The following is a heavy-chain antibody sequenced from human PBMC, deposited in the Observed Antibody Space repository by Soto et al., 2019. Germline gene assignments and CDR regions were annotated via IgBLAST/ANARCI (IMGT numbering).Heavy chain of an antibody. CDR2: IIPMSGKA. CDR3: AIGWNDFPH. V-gene: IGHV1-69*01. Sequence: QVKLVQSGAEVKKPGSSVKVSCTASGGTFNSYVISWVRQAPGQGLQCMGGIIPMSGKANYARNFHGRVTITADESRSTVYMELSRRRSEDTAVYYCAIGWNDFPHWGQGTLVTVSS. CDR1: GGTFNSYV. D-gene: IGHD1-1*01. J-gene: IGHJ4*02.